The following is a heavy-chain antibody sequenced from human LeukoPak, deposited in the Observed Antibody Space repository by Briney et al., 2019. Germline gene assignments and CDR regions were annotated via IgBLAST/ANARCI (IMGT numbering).Heavy chain of an antibody. V-gene: IGHV4-34*01. CDR3: ASIGSSSGGLYFDY. D-gene: IGHD6-6*01. CDR1: GGSFSGYY. Sequence: SETLSLTCAVYGGSFSGYYWSWIRQPPGKGLEWIGSIYYSGSTYYNPSLKSRVTISVDTSKNQFSLKLSSVTAADTAVYYCASIGSSSGGLYFDYWGQGTLVTVSS. J-gene: IGHJ4*02. CDR2: IYYSGST.